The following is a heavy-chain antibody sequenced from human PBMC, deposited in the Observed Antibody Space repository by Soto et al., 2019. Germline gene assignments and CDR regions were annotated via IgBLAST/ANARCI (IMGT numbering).Heavy chain of an antibody. CDR1: GGSISSYY. J-gene: IGHJ4*02. D-gene: IGHD2-15*01. CDR3: ARASKGGVVVAAPYYFDY. CDR2: IYYSGST. V-gene: IGHV4-59*01. Sequence: SETLSLTCTVSGGSISSYYWSWIRQPPGKGLEWIGYIYYSGSTNYNPSLKSRVTISVDTSKNQFSLKLSSVTAADTAVYYCARASKGGVVVAAPYYFDYWGQGTLVTVSS.